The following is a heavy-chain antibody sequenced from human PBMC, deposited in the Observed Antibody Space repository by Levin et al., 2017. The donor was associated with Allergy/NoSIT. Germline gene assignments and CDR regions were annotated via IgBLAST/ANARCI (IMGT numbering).Heavy chain of an antibody. CDR3: AGDDIVVVPAAPSRDY. CDR1: GGSFSGYY. CDR2: INHSGST. D-gene: IGHD2-2*01. V-gene: IGHV4-34*01. J-gene: IGHJ4*02. Sequence: SETLSLTCAVYGGSFSGYYWSWIRQPPGKGLEWIGEINHSGSTNYNPSLKSRVTISVDTSKNQFSLKLSSVTAADTAVYYCAGDDIVVVPAAPSRDYWGQGTLVTVSS.